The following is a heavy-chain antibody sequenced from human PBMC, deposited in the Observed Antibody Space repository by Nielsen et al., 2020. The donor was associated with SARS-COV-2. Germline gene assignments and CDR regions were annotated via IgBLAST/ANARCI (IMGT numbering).Heavy chain of an antibody. J-gene: IGHJ3*01. Sequence: ASVQVSCKASGYTFSNYYMHWVRQDPGQGLEWMGVIVPRGGSTRYAQKFQGRFIMTTDTSTTTVYMEMASLRAEDTAVYYCARPGDLSAF. V-gene: IGHV1-46*01. D-gene: IGHD7-27*01. CDR3: ARPGDLSAF. CDR2: IVPRGGST. CDR1: GYTFSNYY.